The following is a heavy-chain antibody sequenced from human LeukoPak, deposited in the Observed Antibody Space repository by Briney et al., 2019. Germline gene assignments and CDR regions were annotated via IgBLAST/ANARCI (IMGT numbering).Heavy chain of an antibody. CDR3: ARDAPQVPAAGVLAS. J-gene: IGHJ5*02. V-gene: IGHV3-53*01. D-gene: IGHD6-13*01. Sequence: PGGSLRLSCAASGFTVSDNYMSWVRQAPGKGLGWVSVMYSRGDTYYAKSVKGRFTFSRDISKNTLYLQMNGLRTEDTAMYYCARDAPQVPAAGVLASWGQGTLVIVSS. CDR2: MYSRGDT. CDR1: GFTVSDNY.